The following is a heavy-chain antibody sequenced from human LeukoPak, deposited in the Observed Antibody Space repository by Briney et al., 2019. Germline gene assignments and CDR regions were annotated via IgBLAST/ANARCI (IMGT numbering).Heavy chain of an antibody. J-gene: IGHJ4*02. CDR3: ARDRSSYEYYFDY. V-gene: IGHV3-33*01. D-gene: IGHD5-12*01. Sequence: GRSLRLSCAASGFTFGSYGMHWVRQAPGKGLEWVAVIWYDGRNKYYGDSVKGRFTISRDNSKNTLYLQMNSLRAEDTAVYYCARDRSSYEYYFDYWGQGTLVTVSS. CDR2: IWYDGRNK. CDR1: GFTFGSYG.